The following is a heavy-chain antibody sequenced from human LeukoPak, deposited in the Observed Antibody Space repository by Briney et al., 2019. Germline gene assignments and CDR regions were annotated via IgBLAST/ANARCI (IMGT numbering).Heavy chain of an antibody. CDR2: ISSSGSTI. CDR1: GFTFSSYE. CDR3: ARVRYDSSGYYLDY. D-gene: IGHD3-22*01. V-gene: IGHV3-48*03. J-gene: IGHJ4*02. Sequence: GGSFRLSCAASGFTFSSYEMNWVRQAPGKGLEWVSYISSSGSTIYYADSVKGRFTISRDNAKNSLYLQMNSLRAEDTAVYYCARVRYDSSGYYLDYWGQGTLVTVSS.